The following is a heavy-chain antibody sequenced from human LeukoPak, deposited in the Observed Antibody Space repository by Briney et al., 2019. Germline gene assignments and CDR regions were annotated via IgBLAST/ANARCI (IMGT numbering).Heavy chain of an antibody. V-gene: IGHV4-59*01. CDR3: ARTLSSGYPDYFYYMDV. Sequence: SETLSLTCSVSGGSINNYYWSWIRQPPGKGLEWIGYIYYSGSTKYNPSLKSRVSISVDTSKNQLSLKLSSVTAADTAVYYCARTLSSGYPDYFYYMDVWGKGTTVTISS. CDR2: IYYSGST. J-gene: IGHJ6*03. CDR1: GGSINNYY. D-gene: IGHD3-22*01.